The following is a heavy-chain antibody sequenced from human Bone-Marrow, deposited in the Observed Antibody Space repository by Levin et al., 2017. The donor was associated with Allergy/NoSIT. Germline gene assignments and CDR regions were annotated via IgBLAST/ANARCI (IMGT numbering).Heavy chain of an antibody. CDR1: GGSISSGGYY. Sequence: SSETLSLTCKVSGGSISSGGYYWSWLRQPPGKGLEWIGYIHYSGNTYYNPSLKSRVVLSVDTSKNHISLRLSSPTAADTAVYYCARQYISGSLPTFDPWGQGTLVTVSS. CDR2: IHYSGNT. D-gene: IGHD3-10*01. V-gene: IGHV4-31*03. J-gene: IGHJ5*02. CDR3: ARQYISGSLPTFDP.